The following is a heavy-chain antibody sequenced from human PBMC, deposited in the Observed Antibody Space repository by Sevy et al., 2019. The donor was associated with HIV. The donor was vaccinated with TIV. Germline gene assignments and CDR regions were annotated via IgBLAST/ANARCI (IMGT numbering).Heavy chain of an antibody. CDR1: GFTFSSYD. D-gene: IGHD3-22*01. Sequence: GGSLRLSCAASGFTFSSYDMNWVRQAPGKGLEWVSGISGSGGSGDKTYYADSVKGRFTISRDDSKNSLYLQLNSLRAEDTAIYYCARKYDSSGYFDYWGQGALVTVSS. CDR3: ARKYDSSGYFDY. V-gene: IGHV3-23*01. J-gene: IGHJ4*02. CDR2: ISGSGGSGDKT.